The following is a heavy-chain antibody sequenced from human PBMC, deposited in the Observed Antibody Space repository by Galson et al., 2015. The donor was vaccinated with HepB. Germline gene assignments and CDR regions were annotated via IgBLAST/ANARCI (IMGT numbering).Heavy chain of an antibody. V-gene: IGHV3-74*01. J-gene: IGHJ2*01. CDR1: GFTFSSYW. Sequence: LRLSCAASGFTFSSYWMHWVRQAPGKGLVWVSRINSDVSSTSYADSVKGRFTISRDNAKNTLYLQMNSLRAEDTAVYYCARVFRRDGYNYDWYFDLWGRGTLVTVSS. CDR2: INSDVSST. D-gene: IGHD5-24*01. CDR3: ARVFRRDGYNYDWYFDL.